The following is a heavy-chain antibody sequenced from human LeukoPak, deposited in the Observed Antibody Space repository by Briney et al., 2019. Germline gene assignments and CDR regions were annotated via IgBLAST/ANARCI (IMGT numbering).Heavy chain of an antibody. CDR1: GYTFTGYY. V-gene: IGHV1-2*02. D-gene: IGHD3-10*01. Sequence: ASVKVSCKASGYTFTGYYMHWVRQAPGQGLEWMGWINPNSGGTNYAQKFQGRVTMTRDTAISTAYMELSRLRSDDTAVYYCARGGLVRGSINSLIAFDIWGQGIMVTVSS. J-gene: IGHJ3*02. CDR2: INPNSGGT. CDR3: ARGGLVRGSINSLIAFDI.